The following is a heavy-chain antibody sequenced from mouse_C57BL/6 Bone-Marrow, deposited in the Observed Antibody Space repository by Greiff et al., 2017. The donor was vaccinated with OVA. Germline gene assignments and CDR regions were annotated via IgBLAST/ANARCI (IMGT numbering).Heavy chain of an antibody. CDR3: ARSLLRRYAMDY. J-gene: IGHJ4*01. V-gene: IGHV2-6*01. CDR1: GFSLTSYG. CDR2: IWGVGST. D-gene: IGHD1-2*01. Sequence: VQLQQSGPGLVAPSQSLSITCTVSGFSLTSYGVDWVRQSPGQGLEWLGVIWGVGSTNYNSSLISRLSISKDNSKSQVFLRMNSLQTDDTAMYDCARSLLRRYAMDYWGQGTSVTVSS.